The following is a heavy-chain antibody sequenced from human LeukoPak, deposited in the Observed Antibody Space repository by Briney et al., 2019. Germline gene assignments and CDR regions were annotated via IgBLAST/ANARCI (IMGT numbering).Heavy chain of an antibody. Sequence: GGSLRLSCAASGFTFSSYSMNWVRQAPGKGLEWVSSISSSSSYIYYADSVKGRFTISRDNAKNSLYLQMNSLRAEDTAVYYCARGSLWFGELSPGDVRGKGTTVTVSS. J-gene: IGHJ6*04. CDR3: ARGSLWFGELSPGDV. V-gene: IGHV3-21*01. CDR2: ISSSSSYI. D-gene: IGHD3-10*01. CDR1: GFTFSSYS.